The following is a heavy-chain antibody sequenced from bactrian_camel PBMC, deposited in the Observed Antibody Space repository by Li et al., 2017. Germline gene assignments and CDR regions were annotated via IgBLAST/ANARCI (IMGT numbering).Heavy chain of an antibody. D-gene: IGHD6*01. Sequence: HVQLVESGGGSAQAGGSLRLTCVLRESHNVDYCMGWYRQTTGKEREEVAVIDADGETTYADSVKGRFTISRDNAKNTLYLQLNSLKTEDTAMYYCAKLNSVAGTNYWGQGTQVTVS. CDR1: ESHNVDYC. V-gene: IGHV3S55*01. CDR2: IDADGET. CDR3: AKLNSVAGTNY. J-gene: IGHJ4*01.